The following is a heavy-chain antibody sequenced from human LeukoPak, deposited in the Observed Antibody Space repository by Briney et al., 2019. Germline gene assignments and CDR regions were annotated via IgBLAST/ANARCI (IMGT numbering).Heavy chain of an antibody. V-gene: IGHV1-18*01. CDR2: ISAYNGNT. CDR3: ARDLLFDY. CDR1: GYTFTSYD. Sequence: ASAKVSCKASGYTFTSYDVNWVRQATGQGLEWMGWISAYNGNTNYAQKLQGRVTMTTDTSTSTAYMELRSLRSDDTAVYYCARDLLFDYWGQGTLVTVSS. J-gene: IGHJ4*02.